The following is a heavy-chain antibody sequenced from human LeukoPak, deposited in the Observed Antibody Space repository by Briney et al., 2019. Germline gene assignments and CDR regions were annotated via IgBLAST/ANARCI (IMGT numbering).Heavy chain of an antibody. V-gene: IGHV3-23*01. CDR1: GFTFSSYA. CDR2: ISGSGGST. Sequence: GGSLRLSCAASGFTFSSYAMSWVRQAPGKGLEWVSAISGSGGSTYYADSVKGRLTISRHNSKNTLYLQMNSLRAEDTAVYYCARINSGSYYDEYYYGMDVWGQGTTVTVSS. D-gene: IGHD1-26*01. J-gene: IGHJ6*02. CDR3: ARINSGSYYDEYYYGMDV.